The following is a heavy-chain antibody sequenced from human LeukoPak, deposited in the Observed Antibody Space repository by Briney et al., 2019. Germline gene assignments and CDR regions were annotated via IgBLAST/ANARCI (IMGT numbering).Heavy chain of an antibody. J-gene: IGHJ6*02. Sequence: PGGSLRLSCAASGFTFSSYWMNWVRQAPGKGLEWVASIKQDGSEKYYVDFLKGRFTISRDNAKNTLYLQMNSLRAEDTAVYYCAKRSTLSGDWGYYYYGMDVWGQGTTVTVSS. V-gene: IGHV3-7*03. D-gene: IGHD7-27*01. CDR2: IKQDGSEK. CDR1: GFTFSSYW. CDR3: AKRSTLSGDWGYYYYGMDV.